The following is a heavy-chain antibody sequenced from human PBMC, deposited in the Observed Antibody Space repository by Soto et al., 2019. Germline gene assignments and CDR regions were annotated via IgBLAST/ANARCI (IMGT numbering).Heavy chain of an antibody. CDR3: ASLYGGNSPDY. J-gene: IGHJ4*02. CDR1: GFTFSDYY. V-gene: IGHV3-11*06. Sequence: QVQLVESGGGLVKPGGSLRLSCAASGFTFSDYYMSWIRQAPGKGLEWVSYISSSSSYTNYADSVKGRFTISRDNAKNSLDLPMNRLRTEDPAGFYCASLYGGNSPDYWGQGTLVTVSS. D-gene: IGHD2-21*02. CDR2: ISSSSSYT.